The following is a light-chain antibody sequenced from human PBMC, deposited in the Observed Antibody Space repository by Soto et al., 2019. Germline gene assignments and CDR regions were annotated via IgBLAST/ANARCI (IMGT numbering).Light chain of an antibody. V-gene: IGKV1-16*01. CDR1: QDISNY. CDR3: QQYNRYPYT. Sequence: DIQMTQSPSSLSASVGDRVTITWRASQDISNYLAGFQQKPGKAPKSLIYAASSLQDAVTSRFSGSRSGTDCALTISSLPPEDFATYYCQQYNRYPYTFGQGTKLEIK. J-gene: IGKJ2*01. CDR2: AAS.